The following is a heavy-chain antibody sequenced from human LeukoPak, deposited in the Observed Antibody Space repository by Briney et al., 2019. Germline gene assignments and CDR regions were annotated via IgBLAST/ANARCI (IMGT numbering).Heavy chain of an antibody. J-gene: IGHJ4*02. CDR3: ARDRGALDS. CDR1: GFTFTNYW. Sequence: PGGSLRLSCAASGFTFTNYWIHWVRQAPGEGLVWVSRINSDGSVTRYADSVKGRFTISRDNAKNTVFLQMNSLKTEDTAVYYCARDRGALDSWGQGTLVIVSS. D-gene: IGHD1-26*01. CDR2: INSDGSVT. V-gene: IGHV3-74*01.